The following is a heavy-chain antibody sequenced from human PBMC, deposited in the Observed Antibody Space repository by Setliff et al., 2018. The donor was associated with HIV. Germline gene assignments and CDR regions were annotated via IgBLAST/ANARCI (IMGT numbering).Heavy chain of an antibody. J-gene: IGHJ6*03. D-gene: IGHD4-17*01. Sequence: ASVKVSCKASGYTFTGYYMHWVRQAPGQGLEWMGWINPNSGGTNYAQKLQGRVTMTRDTSISTGSMELSRLRSDDTAVYYCVRVTADRTNYYYYMDVWDKGTTVTVSS. V-gene: IGHV1-2*02. CDR1: GYTFTGYY. CDR2: INPNSGGT. CDR3: VRVTADRTNYYYYMDV.